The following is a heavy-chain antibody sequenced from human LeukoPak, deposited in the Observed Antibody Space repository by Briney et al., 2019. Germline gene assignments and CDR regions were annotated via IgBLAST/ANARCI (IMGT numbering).Heavy chain of an antibody. Sequence: GGSLRLSCAASGFTFSSYWMSWVRQAPGKGLEWVANIKQDGSEKYYVDSVKGRFTISRDDAKNSLYLQMNSLRAEDTAVYYCALGYDILTGYYWGQGTLVTVSS. D-gene: IGHD3-9*01. V-gene: IGHV3-7*01. CDR2: IKQDGSEK. CDR3: ALGYDILTGYY. CDR1: GFTFSSYW. J-gene: IGHJ4*02.